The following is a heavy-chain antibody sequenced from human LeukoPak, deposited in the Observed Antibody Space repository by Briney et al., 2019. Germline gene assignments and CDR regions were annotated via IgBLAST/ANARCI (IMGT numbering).Heavy chain of an antibody. Sequence: SVKVSCKASGGTFSSYAISWVRQAPGQGLEWMGGIIPIFGTANYAQKFQGRVTITTDESTSTAYMELSSLRSEDTAVYYCARGDGYNQGAFDIWGQGTMVTVSS. CDR3: ARGDGYNQGAFDI. CDR1: GGTFSSYA. CDR2: IIPIFGTA. J-gene: IGHJ3*02. V-gene: IGHV1-69*05. D-gene: IGHD5-24*01.